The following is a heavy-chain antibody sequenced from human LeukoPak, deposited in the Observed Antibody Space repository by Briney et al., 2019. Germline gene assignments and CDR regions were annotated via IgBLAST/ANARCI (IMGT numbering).Heavy chain of an antibody. Sequence: SETLSLTCTVSGASISGYYWSWIRQPAGKGLEWIGRMSSSGISTYSPSLKSRVTISIDTSRNQFSMNLNSVTAADTAVYYCAKGAGPPWFDPWGQGTLVTVSS. D-gene: IGHD6-19*01. CDR3: AKGAGPPWFDP. V-gene: IGHV4-4*07. CDR2: MSSSGIS. CDR1: GASISGYY. J-gene: IGHJ5*02.